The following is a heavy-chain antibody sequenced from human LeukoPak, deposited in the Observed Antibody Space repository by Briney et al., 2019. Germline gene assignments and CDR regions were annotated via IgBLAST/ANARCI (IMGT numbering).Heavy chain of an antibody. Sequence: PSETLSLTCSVSGASISSSAYCWGWIRQPPGKGLEWIGSIYYSGSTYYNPSLKSRVTISLDTSKNQFSLKLSSATAADTAIYYCARSASVTTGYFDYWGQGTLVSVSS. J-gene: IGHJ4*02. V-gene: IGHV4-39*07. CDR1: GASISSSAYC. D-gene: IGHD4-17*01. CDR3: ARSASVTTGYFDY. CDR2: IYYSGST.